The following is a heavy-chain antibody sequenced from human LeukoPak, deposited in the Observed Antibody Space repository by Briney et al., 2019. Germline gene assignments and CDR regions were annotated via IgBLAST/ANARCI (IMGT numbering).Heavy chain of an antibody. CDR3: TRGKVVAGTPGQNSWDS. V-gene: IGHV4-4*07. D-gene: IGHD6-19*01. CDR1: GGSISSYY. Sequence: SETLSLTCTVSGGSISSYYWNWIRQPAGKGLEWIGRIYTSGTTNYNPSLKSRVTLLVDTSKNQFSLRLSSVTAADTAVYYCTRGKVVAGTPGQNSWDSWGQGTLVTVSS. J-gene: IGHJ4*02. CDR2: IYTSGTT.